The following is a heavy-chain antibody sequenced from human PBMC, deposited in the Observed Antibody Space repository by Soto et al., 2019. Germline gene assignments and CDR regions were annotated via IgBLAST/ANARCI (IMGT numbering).Heavy chain of an antibody. CDR2: ISYDGSNK. V-gene: IGHV3-30-3*01. J-gene: IGHJ4*02. D-gene: IGHD6-13*01. CDR1: GFTFSSYA. Sequence: QVQLVESGGGVVQPGRSLRLSCAASGFTFSSYAMHWVRQAPGKGLEWVAVISYDGSNKYYADSVKGRFTISRDNSKNTLYLQMNSLRAEDTAVYYCAKERRSRSWYLTDYWGQGTLVTVSS. CDR3: AKERRSRSWYLTDY.